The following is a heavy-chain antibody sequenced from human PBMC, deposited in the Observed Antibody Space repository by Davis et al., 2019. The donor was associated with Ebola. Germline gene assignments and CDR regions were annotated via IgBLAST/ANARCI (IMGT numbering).Heavy chain of an antibody. CDR3: ARGKGILYSNWFDP. V-gene: IGHV3-48*03. Sequence: GGSLRLSCAASGFTFSSYEMNWVRQAPGKGLEWVSYISSSGSTIYYADSVKGRFTISRDNAKNSLYLQMNSLRAEDTAVYYCARGKGILYSNWFDPWGQGTLVTVSS. J-gene: IGHJ5*02. CDR2: ISSSGSTI. CDR1: GFTFSSYE. D-gene: IGHD2-8*01.